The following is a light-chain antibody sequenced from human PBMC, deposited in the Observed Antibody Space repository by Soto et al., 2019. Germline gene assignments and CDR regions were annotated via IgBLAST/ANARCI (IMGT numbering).Light chain of an antibody. Sequence: EIVMTQSPATLSVSPGERATLSCRASQSVGSNLAGYQQKPGQAPRLLIYGASTRATGIPARFSGSGSGTEFTLTLSSLQSEDCATYFCQQYNTWHRDRTFGQGTKVEIK. J-gene: IGKJ1*01. CDR3: QQYNTWHRDRT. V-gene: IGKV3-15*01. CDR1: QSVGSN. CDR2: GAS.